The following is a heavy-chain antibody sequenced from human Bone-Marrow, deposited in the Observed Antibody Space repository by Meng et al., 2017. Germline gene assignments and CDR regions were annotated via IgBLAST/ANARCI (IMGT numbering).Heavy chain of an antibody. J-gene: IGHJ6*02. Sequence: GESLKISCAASGFTVSSNYMSWVRQAPGKGLEWVSVIYSGGSTYYADSVKGRFTISRDDSKNTLYLQMNSLKTEDTAVYYCTTGFDVWGQGTTVTVSS. CDR2: IYSGGST. CDR1: GFTVSSNY. CDR3: TTGFDV. V-gene: IGHV3-66*01.